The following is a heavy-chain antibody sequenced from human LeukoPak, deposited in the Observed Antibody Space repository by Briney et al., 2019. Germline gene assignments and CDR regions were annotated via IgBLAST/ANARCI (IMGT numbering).Heavy chain of an antibody. V-gene: IGHV4-61*01. CDR2: ISYGGST. J-gene: IGHJ5*02. Sequence: PSETLSLTCTVSCGSVSSGSYYWSWIRQPPGKGLEWIGYISYGGSTNYNPSLKSRVTISVDTSKTQFSLKLSSVTAADTAVYYCARRTGDWFDPWGQGTLVTVSS. CDR1: CGSVSSGSYY. CDR3: ARRTGDWFDP. D-gene: IGHD2-8*02.